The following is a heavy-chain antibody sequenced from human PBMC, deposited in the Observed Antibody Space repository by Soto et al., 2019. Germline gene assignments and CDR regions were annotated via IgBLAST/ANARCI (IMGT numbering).Heavy chain of an antibody. CDR3: ARERGAPGWYFDY. J-gene: IGHJ4*02. V-gene: IGHV4-39*02. D-gene: IGHD1-26*01. CDR2: IYYSGST. Sequence: SETLSLTCTVSGGSISSSSYYWGWIRQPPGKGLEWIGSIYYSGSTYYNPSLKSRVTISVDTSKNQFSLKLSSVTAADTAGYYCARERGAPGWYFDYWGQGTLVTVSS. CDR1: GGSISSSSYY.